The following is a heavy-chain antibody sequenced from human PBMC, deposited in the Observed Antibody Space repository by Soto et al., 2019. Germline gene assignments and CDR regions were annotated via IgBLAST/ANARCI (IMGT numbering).Heavy chain of an antibody. CDR3: ARHYGSGSYNLGYYYGMDV. CDR2: IYYSGST. D-gene: IGHD1-26*01. V-gene: IGHV4-39*01. Sequence: QLQLQESGPGLVKPSETLSLTCTVSGGSISSSSYYWGWIRQPPGKGLEWIGSIYYSGSTYYNPSLKSRATISGDPAKNQFSHTLRSVTAADAAGYYCARHYGSGSYNLGYYYGMDVWGQGTTVPVSS. CDR1: GGSISSSSYY. J-gene: IGHJ6*02.